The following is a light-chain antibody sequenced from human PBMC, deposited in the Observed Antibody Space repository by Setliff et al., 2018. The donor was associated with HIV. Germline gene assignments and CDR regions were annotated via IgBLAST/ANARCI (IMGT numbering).Light chain of an antibody. CDR1: SSDVGGYNY. CDR3: SSYAITNTLP. CDR2: GVR. J-gene: IGLJ1*01. V-gene: IGLV2-14*01. Sequence: ALAQPASVSGSPGQSITISCTGTSSDVGGYNYVSWYQQHPGKAPRLIIYGVRNRPSGVSNRFSGSKSGNTASLTISGLQAEDEADYYCSSYAITNTLPFGTGTKGTVL.